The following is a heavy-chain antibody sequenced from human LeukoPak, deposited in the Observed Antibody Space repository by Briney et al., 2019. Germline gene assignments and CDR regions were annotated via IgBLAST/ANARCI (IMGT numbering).Heavy chain of an antibody. CDR3: ARSRYYYYGSGIDY. J-gene: IGHJ4*02. Sequence: SETLSLTCTVSGYSISSGYYWGWIRQPPGKGLEWIGSIYHSGSTYYNPSLKSRVTISVDTSKNQFSLKLSSVTAADTAVYYCARSRYYYYGSGIDYWSQGTLVTVSS. CDR1: GYSISSGYY. CDR2: IYHSGST. D-gene: IGHD3-10*01. V-gene: IGHV4-38-2*02.